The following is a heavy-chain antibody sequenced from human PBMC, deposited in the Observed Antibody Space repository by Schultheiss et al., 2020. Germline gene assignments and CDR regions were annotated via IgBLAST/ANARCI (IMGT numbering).Heavy chain of an antibody. CDR1: GFTFSSYS. CDR2: ISSSSSYI. Sequence: GGSLRLSCAASGFTFSSYSMNWVRQAPGKGLEWVSSISSSSSYIYYADSVKGRFTISRDNAKNSLYLQMNSLRAEDTAVYYCARDADSYGSDYWGQGTLVTVSS. V-gene: IGHV3-21*01. J-gene: IGHJ4*02. D-gene: IGHD5-18*01. CDR3: ARDADSYGSDY.